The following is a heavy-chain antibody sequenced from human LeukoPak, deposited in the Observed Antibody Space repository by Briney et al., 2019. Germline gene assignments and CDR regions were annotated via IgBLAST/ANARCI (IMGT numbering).Heavy chain of an antibody. Sequence: GGSLRLSCAASGFTFSSYAMSWVRQAPGKGLEWVSAIGGSGGSTYYADSVKGRFTISRDNSKNTLYLQMNSLRAEDTAVYYCAKGAHIVVVTATILDYWGQGTLVTVSS. CDR1: GFTFSSYA. D-gene: IGHD2-21*02. J-gene: IGHJ4*02. CDR2: IGGSGGST. CDR3: AKGAHIVVVTATILDY. V-gene: IGHV3-23*01.